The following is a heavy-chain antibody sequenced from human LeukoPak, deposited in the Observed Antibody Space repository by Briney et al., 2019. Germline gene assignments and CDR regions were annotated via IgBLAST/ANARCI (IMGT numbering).Heavy chain of an antibody. Sequence: SETLSLTCTVSGGSISKYYWSWIRQPPGKGLEWIGYIYYSGSTNYNPSLKSRVTISVDTSKNQFSLKLSSVTAADTAVYYCARQPVYSGSYVFDWGQGTLVTVSS. J-gene: IGHJ4*02. CDR1: GGSISKYY. CDR2: IYYSGST. CDR3: ARQPVYSGSYVFD. V-gene: IGHV4-59*08. D-gene: IGHD1-26*01.